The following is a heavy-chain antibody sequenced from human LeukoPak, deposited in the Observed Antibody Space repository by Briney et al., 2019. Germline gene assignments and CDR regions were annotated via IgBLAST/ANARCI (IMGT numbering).Heavy chain of an antibody. Sequence: PGGSLRLSCAASGFTFSSYAMSWVRQAPGKGLEWVSAISGGGGSTYYADSVKGRLTISRDNAKNSLYLQMNSLRAEDTAVYFCARGPGNTMDYWGQGTLVTVSS. CDR1: GFTFSSYA. V-gene: IGHV3-23*01. J-gene: IGHJ4*02. CDR3: ARGPGNTMDY. CDR2: ISGGGGST. D-gene: IGHD3-3*01.